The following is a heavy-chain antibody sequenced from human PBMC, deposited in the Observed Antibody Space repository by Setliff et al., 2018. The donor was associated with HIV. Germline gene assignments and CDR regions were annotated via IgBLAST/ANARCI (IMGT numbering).Heavy chain of an antibody. Sequence: SETLSLTCAVYGGSFSDYYWSWIRQPPGKGLEWIGEINHSGSTNYNPSLKSRVTISVDTSKNQFSLNLSSVTAADTAVYYCARANSIKGYSYGPDAFAIWGQGTLVTVSS. D-gene: IGHD5-18*01. CDR2: INHSGST. J-gene: IGHJ3*02. CDR1: GGSFSDYY. CDR3: ARANSIKGYSYGPDAFAI. V-gene: IGHV4-34*01.